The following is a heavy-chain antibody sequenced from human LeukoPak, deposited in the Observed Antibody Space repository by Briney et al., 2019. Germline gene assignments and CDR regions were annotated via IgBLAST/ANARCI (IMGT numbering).Heavy chain of an antibody. CDR3: ATTSNYYGSGSSYNWFDP. J-gene: IGHJ5*02. Sequence: SVQVSCKASGGTFSSYAISWVRQAPGQGLGWMGGIIPIFGTANYAQKFQGRVTITADESTSTAYMELSSLRSEDTAVYYCATTSNYYGSGSSYNWFDPWGQGTLVTVSS. V-gene: IGHV1-69*13. CDR1: GGTFSSYA. D-gene: IGHD3-10*01. CDR2: IIPIFGTA.